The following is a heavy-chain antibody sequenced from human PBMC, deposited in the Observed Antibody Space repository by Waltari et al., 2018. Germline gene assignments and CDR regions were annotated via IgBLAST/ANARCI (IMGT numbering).Heavy chain of an antibody. J-gene: IGHJ6*02. CDR3: VRDGLGSGRTRVDV. CDR1: GFSFSSYE. Sequence: QLVESGGGLVQPGGSLRLACAASGFSFSSYEMNWVRQAPGKGVEWISYIVDSDNSKFDAESVKGRFIVSRDNAKNSLHLEMNSLRVEDTATYYCVRDGLGSGRTRVDVWGQGTTVIVSS. CDR2: IVDSDNSK. D-gene: IGHD2-2*01. V-gene: IGHV3-48*03.